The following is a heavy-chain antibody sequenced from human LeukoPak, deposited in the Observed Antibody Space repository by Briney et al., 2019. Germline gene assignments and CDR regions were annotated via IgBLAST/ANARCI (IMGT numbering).Heavy chain of an antibody. V-gene: IGHV4-39*07. Sequence: PETLSLTCTLSGGSISSSSYYWGWTRQPPGKGLEWIGSIYYSGSTYYNPSLKSPVTISVDTSKNQFSLKLSSVTAADTAVYYCARAHYDSSGYFYWGQGTLVTVSS. CDR2: IYYSGST. CDR1: GGSISSSSYY. J-gene: IGHJ4*02. D-gene: IGHD3-22*01. CDR3: ARAHYDSSGYFY.